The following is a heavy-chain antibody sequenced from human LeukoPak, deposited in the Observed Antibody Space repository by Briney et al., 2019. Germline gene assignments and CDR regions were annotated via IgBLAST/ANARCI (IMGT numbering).Heavy chain of an antibody. J-gene: IGHJ6*03. CDR2: MNPNSGNT. Sequence: ASVKVSCKASGYTFTCYDINWVRQATGQGLEWMGWMNPNSGNTGYAQKFQGRVTMTRNTSISTAYMELSSLRSEDTAVYYCARGPSLDLLPPYYMDVWGKGTTVTVSS. CDR1: GYTFTCYD. D-gene: IGHD3-10*01. V-gene: IGHV1-8*01. CDR3: ARGPSLDLLPPYYMDV.